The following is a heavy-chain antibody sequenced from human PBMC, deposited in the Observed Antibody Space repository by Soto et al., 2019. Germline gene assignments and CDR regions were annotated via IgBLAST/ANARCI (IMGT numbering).Heavy chain of an antibody. CDR2: IWHDGSKE. J-gene: IGHJ3*02. D-gene: IGHD1-7*01. Sequence: QVQLVESGGGVVQPGTSLRLSCAASGFTFITYGIHWVRQAPGKGLAWVAVIWHDGSKEFYADSVKGRFTVSRDNSKNTVHLQMDSLRAEDTSVYYCVRDNWNYAKGAFDIWGQGTVVTVSS. V-gene: IGHV3-33*01. CDR1: GFTFITYG. CDR3: VRDNWNYAKGAFDI.